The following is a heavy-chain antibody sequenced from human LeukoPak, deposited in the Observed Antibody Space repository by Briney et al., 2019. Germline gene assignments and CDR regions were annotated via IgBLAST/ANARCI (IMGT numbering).Heavy chain of an antibody. V-gene: IGHV4-61*02. CDR3: AGDTRF. J-gene: IGHJ4*02. CDR2: IYTSVST. CDR1: GGSISSGSYF. Sequence: SETLSLTCTVSGGSISSGSYFWSWIRQPAGKGLEWIGRIYTSVSTHYNPSLKSRVTISIDTSKNQFSLKLNSVTAADTAVYYCAGDTRFWGQGTLVTVSS.